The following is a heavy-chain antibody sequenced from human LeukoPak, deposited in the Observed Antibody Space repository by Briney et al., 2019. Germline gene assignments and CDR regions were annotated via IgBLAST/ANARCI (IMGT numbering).Heavy chain of an antibody. D-gene: IGHD3-3*01. CDR1: GYSISSGYY. V-gene: IGHV4-38-2*01. CDR3: ARPSKKILGVVDY. J-gene: IGHJ4*02. Sequence: NPSETLSLTCAGSGYSISSGYYWGWIRQPPGKWMEWIGSIYHSGSTYYNPSLKSRVTISVDTSKNQFSLKLSSMTAADTAVYYCARPSKKILGVVDYWGQVTLVTVSS. CDR2: IYHSGST.